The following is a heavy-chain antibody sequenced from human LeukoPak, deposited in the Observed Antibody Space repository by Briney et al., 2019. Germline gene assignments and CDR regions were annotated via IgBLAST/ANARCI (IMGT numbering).Heavy chain of an antibody. Sequence: GGSLRLSCAASGFTFSSYGMNWVRQAPGKGLEWVSRIGGRGGSAYYADSVKGRFTISRDNSKNTLYLRMNSLRAEDTAVYYCAKQGRDWLRDYYYYMDVWGKGTTVTISS. CDR3: AKQGRDWLRDYYYYMDV. D-gene: IGHD3-9*01. CDR1: GFTFSSYG. V-gene: IGHV3-23*01. CDR2: IGGRGGSA. J-gene: IGHJ6*03.